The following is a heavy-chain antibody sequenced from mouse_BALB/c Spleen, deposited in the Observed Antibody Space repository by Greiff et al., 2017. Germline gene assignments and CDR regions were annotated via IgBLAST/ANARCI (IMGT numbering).Heavy chain of an antibody. CDR3: AREGYYGSSSPWFAY. J-gene: IGHJ3*01. CDR1: GFTFSSYG. Sequence: DVKLVESGGGLVQPGGSLKLSCAASGFTFSSYGMSWVRQTPDNRLELVATINSNGGSTYYPVSVKGRFTISRDNAKNTLYLQMSSLKSEDTAMYYCAREGYYGSSSPWFAYWGQGTLVTVSA. CDR2: INSNGGST. V-gene: IGHV5-6-3*01. D-gene: IGHD1-1*01.